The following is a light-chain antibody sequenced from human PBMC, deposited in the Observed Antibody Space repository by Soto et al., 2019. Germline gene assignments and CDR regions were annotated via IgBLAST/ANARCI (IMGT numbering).Light chain of an antibody. J-gene: IGKJ3*01. CDR3: QQADSFPFT. CDR2: AAS. V-gene: IGKV1-12*01. CDR1: QGVSSW. Sequence: DIQMTQSPSSVSASVGDRVTITCRASQGVSSWVAWYQLKPGKAPNLLIYAASSLQSGVPSRFSASGSGKDFTLPISRLQPEDFATYYCQQADSFPFTFGPGTTVDIK.